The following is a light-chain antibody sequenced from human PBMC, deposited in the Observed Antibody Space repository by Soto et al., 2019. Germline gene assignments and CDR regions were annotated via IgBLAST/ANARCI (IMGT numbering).Light chain of an antibody. CDR1: QSVSNNY. Sequence: EIVFTQSPRTLSLSPGERATLSCRASQSVSNNYLAWYQQKPGQAPRLLIYGASNRATGIPDRFSGSGSGTDFTLTISRLEPEDFAVYYCQQYGSSGTLGQGTKVDIK. CDR2: GAS. J-gene: IGKJ1*01. CDR3: QQYGSSGT. V-gene: IGKV3-20*01.